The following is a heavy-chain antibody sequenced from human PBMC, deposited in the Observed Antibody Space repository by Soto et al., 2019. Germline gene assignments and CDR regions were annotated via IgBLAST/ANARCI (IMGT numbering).Heavy chain of an antibody. Sequence: EVQLVESGGGLVQPGGSLRLSCASSGFTFSTYWMNWVRQAPGKGLEWLANINQDGSEKYYVDSVKGRFTISRDNAKXXLYLQMNSLRVEDTAVYYCVGLSHMDVWGKGTT. CDR1: GFTFSTYW. J-gene: IGHJ6*03. V-gene: IGHV3-7*01. CDR2: INQDGSEK. CDR3: VGLSHMDV.